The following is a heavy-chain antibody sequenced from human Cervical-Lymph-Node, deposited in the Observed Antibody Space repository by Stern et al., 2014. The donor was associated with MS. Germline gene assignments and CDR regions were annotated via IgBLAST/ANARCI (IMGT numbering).Heavy chain of an antibody. CDR2: SIGADGST. CDR3: AKPYLYGSDSYYQTFDY. V-gene: IGHV3-23*04. CDR1: GFRFSRYA. J-gene: IGHJ4*02. D-gene: IGHD3-10*01. Sequence: VQLVESGGGLEQSGGSLSLSCAASGFRFSRYALRWVRQSQGKGLEWVSSIGADGSTHYADSVKGRFTISRDNVMAALYLQMNSLRAEDTAVYFCAKPYLYGSDSYYQTFDYWGQGTPVTVSS.